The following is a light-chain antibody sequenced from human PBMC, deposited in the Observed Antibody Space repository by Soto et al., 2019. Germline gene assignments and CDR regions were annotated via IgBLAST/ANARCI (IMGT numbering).Light chain of an antibody. CDR3: QQDGTSPRT. V-gene: IGKV3-20*01. CDR2: GVS. J-gene: IGKJ1*01. CDR1: QSVRSSY. Sequence: EIVLTQSPGTLSLSPGERATLSCRASQSVRSSYLAWYQQKLGQAPRLLIYGVSNRATGIPDRFSGSGSGTHFTLTISRLESEDFAVYYCQQDGTSPRTFGQGTKVEIK.